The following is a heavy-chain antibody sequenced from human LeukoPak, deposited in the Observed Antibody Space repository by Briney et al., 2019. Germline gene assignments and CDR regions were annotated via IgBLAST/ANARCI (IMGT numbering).Heavy chain of an antibody. J-gene: IGHJ4*02. CDR2: ISHDGNTK. CDR3: ARSLPATREPQAIDY. V-gene: IGHV3-30*14. Sequence: GGSLRLSCTASGFTFSTDTMHWVRQAPGKGLEWATVISHDGNTKHYADSVKGRFTISRDNSKNSLYLQMNSLRAEDTAFYSCARSLPATREPQAIDYWGQGTLVTVSS. D-gene: IGHD2-2*01. CDR1: GFTFSTDT.